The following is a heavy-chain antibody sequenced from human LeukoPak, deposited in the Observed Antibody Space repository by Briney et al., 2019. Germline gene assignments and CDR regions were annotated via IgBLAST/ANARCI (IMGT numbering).Heavy chain of an antibody. Sequence: SETLSLTCNVFGGSIGSSSYYWGWIRQPPGKGLEWIGSIYYSGSTYYNPSLKSRVTISVDTSKNQLSLKLSSVTAADTAVYYCARSNISSWYYAGHFDYWGQGTLVTVSS. D-gene: IGHD6-13*01. J-gene: IGHJ4*02. V-gene: IGHV4-39*01. CDR1: GGSIGSSSYY. CDR2: IYYSGST. CDR3: ARSNISSWYYAGHFDY.